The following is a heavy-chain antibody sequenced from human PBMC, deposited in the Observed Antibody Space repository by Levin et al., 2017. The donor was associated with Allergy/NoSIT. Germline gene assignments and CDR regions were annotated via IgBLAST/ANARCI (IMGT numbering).Heavy chain of an antibody. J-gene: IGHJ4*02. CDR1: GFTFTSSA. CDR2: IVVGSGNT. D-gene: IGHD2-15*01. V-gene: IGHV1-58*01. CDR3: ALDLGYCSGGSCYLG. Sequence: GASVKVSCKASGFTFTSSAVQWVRQARGQRLEWIGWIVVGSGNTNYAQKFQERVTITRDMSTSTAYMELSSLRSEDTAVYYCALDLGYCSGGSCYLGWGQGTLVTVSS.